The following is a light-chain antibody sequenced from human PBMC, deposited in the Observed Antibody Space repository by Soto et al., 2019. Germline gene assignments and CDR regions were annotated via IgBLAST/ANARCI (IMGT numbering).Light chain of an antibody. Sequence: QSVLTQPPSVSEAPGQRVTISCTGSSSNIGAGYEAHWYQQVPGTAPKLLIYENNNRPSGVPDRFSGSKSGTSASLAITGLHAEDDAVYYCQSYDSSLSGYVFGTGTKVTVL. J-gene: IGLJ1*01. CDR1: SSNIGAGYE. V-gene: IGLV1-40*01. CDR3: QSYDSSLSGYV. CDR2: ENN.